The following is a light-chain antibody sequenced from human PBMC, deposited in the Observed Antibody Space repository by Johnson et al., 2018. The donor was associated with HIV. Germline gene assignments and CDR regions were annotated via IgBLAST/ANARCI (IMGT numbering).Light chain of an antibody. CDR3: GTWDNSLSTGGV. CDR2: DNN. J-gene: IGLJ1*01. Sequence: QSVLTQPPSVSAAPGQKVTISCSGSSSNIGNNYVSWYQQLPGTAPKLLMYDNNKLPSGIPDRFSGSKSGTSATLGITGLQTGDEADYYCGTWDNSLSTGGVFGTGTKVTVL. CDR1: SSNIGNNY. V-gene: IGLV1-51*01.